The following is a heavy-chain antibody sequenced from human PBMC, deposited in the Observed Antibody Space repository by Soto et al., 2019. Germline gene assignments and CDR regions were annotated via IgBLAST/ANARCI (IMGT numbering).Heavy chain of an antibody. J-gene: IGHJ6*01. CDR2: INHSGST. CDR1: GGSFSGYY. CDR3: ARATLWFGEQHNSYYYGMDV. V-gene: IGHV4-34*01. Sequence: SETLSRTCAVCGGSFSGYYWSWIRQPPGKGLEWVGEINHSGSTNYNPSLKSRVTISVDTSKNQFSLKLSSVTAAETAVYYCARATLWFGEQHNSYYYGMDVWGQGTTVTVSS. D-gene: IGHD3-10*01.